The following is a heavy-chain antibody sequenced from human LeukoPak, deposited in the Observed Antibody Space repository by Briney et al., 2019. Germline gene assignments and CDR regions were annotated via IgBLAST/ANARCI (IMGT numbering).Heavy chain of an antibody. D-gene: IGHD3-3*01. CDR3: ATRRDDFWSGYSRDY. J-gene: IGHJ4*02. CDR1: GFTFDDYA. V-gene: IGHV3-9*01. Sequence: GGSLRLSCAASGFTFDDYAMHWVRQAPGKGLEWVSGISWNSGSIGYADSVKGRFTISRDNAKNSLYLQMNSLRAEDTAVYYCATRRDDFWSGYSRDYWGQGTLVTVSS. CDR2: ISWNSGSI.